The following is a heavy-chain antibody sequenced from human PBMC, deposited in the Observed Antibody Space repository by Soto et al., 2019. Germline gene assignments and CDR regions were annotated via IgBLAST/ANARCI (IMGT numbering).Heavy chain of an antibody. CDR2: LSGSSSYM. D-gene: IGHD1-1*01. Sequence: DVQLVDSGGGLVKPGGSLRLSCAVSGFTFSDYTMSWVRQAPGKGLEWVSSLSGSSSYMFYADSVKGRFSISRDNAKNLLYLQLTSLRAEDPALCLCARDIGFTTRVEGGIDYWGQGTLVSVTS. V-gene: IGHV3-21*02. CDR1: GFTFSDYT. CDR3: ARDIGFTTRVEGGIDY. J-gene: IGHJ4*02.